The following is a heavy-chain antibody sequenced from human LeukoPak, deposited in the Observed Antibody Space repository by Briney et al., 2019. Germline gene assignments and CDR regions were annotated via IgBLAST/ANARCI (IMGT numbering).Heavy chain of an antibody. CDR2: ISGSGGST. CDR1: GLTFSSYA. D-gene: IGHD6-19*01. V-gene: IGHV3-23*01. J-gene: IGHJ4*02. CDR3: AKDRGGWYGDYFDY. Sequence: GGSLRLSCAASGLTFSSYAMSWVRQAPGKGLEWVSAISGSGGSTYYADSVKGRFTISRDNSKNTLYLQMNSLRVEDTAVYYCAKDRGGWYGDYFDYWGQGTLVTVSS.